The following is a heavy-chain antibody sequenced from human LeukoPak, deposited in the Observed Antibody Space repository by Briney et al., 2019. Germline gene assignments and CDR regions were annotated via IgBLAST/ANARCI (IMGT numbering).Heavy chain of an antibody. J-gene: IGHJ4*02. CDR3: AKDLKAAILFDY. CDR1: GITFSGYG. D-gene: IGHD2-2*01. CDR2: IRYDGSNK. V-gene: IGHV3-30*02. Sequence: QPGVSLRLSCAASGITFSGYGMHWVRQAPGKGLEWVAFIRYDGSNKYYADSVKGRFTISRDNSKNTLYLQMNSLRAEDTAVYYCAKDLKAAILFDYWGQGTLVTVSS.